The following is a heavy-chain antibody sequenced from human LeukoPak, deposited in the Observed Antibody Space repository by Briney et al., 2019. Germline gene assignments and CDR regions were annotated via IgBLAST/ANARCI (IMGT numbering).Heavy chain of an antibody. CDR3: TTDEDWNYARKDV. CDR1: GFTVSSIH. V-gene: IGHV3-15*04. CDR2: TVSEIDGGTT. D-gene: IGHD1-7*01. J-gene: IGHJ6*02. Sequence: GSLRLSCAASGFTVSSIHMVWVRQVPGKGLEWVGQTVSEIDGGTTDYATPVKGRFTISRDDSKSTLYLQMNSLKIEDTAVYYCTTDEDWNYARKDVWGQGATVIVSS.